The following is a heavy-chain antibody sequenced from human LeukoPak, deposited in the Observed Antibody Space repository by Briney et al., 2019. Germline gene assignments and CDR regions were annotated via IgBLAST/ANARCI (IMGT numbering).Heavy chain of an antibody. CDR3: ARGLIAARGWFDP. V-gene: IGHV3-21*01. Sequence: GGSLRLSCAASGFTFSSYSMNWVRQAPGKGLEWVSSISSSSSYIYYADSVKGRFTISRDTAKNSLYLQMNSLRAEDTAVYYCARGLIAARGWFDPWGQGTLVTVSS. D-gene: IGHD6-13*01. CDR2: ISSSSSYI. J-gene: IGHJ5*02. CDR1: GFTFSSYS.